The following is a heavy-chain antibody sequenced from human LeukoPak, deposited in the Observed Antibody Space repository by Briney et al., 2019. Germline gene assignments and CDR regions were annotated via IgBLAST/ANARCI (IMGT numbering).Heavy chain of an antibody. CDR2: IKQDGSEK. D-gene: IGHD3-22*01. V-gene: IGHV3-7*01. CDR1: GFTFSSYW. J-gene: IGHJ3*02. Sequence: GGSLRLSCAASGFTFSSYWMSWVRQAPRKGLEWMANIKQDGSEKYYVDSVKGRFTISRDNAKNSLYLQMNSLRAEDTAVYYCARDEYYYDSSGYYHYSDAFDIWGQGTMVTVSS. CDR3: ARDEYYYDSSGYYHYSDAFDI.